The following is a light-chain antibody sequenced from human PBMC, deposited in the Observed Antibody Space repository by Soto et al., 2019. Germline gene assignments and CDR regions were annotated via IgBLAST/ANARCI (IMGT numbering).Light chain of an antibody. V-gene: IGLV2-14*01. J-gene: IGLJ1*01. Sequence: QSALTQPASVSGSPGQSITISCTGTSSDVGGYKYVSWYQQHPGKAPKLMIYEVSNRPSGVSNRFSGSKSGNTASLTISGLQAEDEADYSCSSYTTANTYVFGNGTKVTVL. CDR2: EVS. CDR3: SSYTTANTYV. CDR1: SSDVGGYKY.